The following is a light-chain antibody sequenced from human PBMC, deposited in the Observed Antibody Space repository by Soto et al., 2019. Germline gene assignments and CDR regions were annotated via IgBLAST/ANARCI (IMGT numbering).Light chain of an antibody. Sequence: EIVLTHSPGTLSLSPGGRATLSCRASQSVSSSYLAWYQQKPGQAPRLVIYGASSRATGIPDRFSGSGSGKDFTLTISRLEPEDFAVYYCQQYGSSRWTVGQGTKVDIK. CDR1: QSVSSSY. V-gene: IGKV3-20*01. CDR3: QQYGSSRWT. J-gene: IGKJ1*01. CDR2: GAS.